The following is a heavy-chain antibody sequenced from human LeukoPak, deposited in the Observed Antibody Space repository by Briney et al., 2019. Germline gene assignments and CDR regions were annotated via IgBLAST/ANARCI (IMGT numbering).Heavy chain of an antibody. CDR2: ISSSGSTI. CDR1: GFTFSSYE. CDR3: APMECGCDCYQDDAFDI. Sequence: PGGSLRLSCAASGFTFSSYEMNWVRQAPGKGLEWVSYISSSGSTISYADSVRGRCTISRDNAKNPLYLQMNSLRAEDTAVYYCAPMECGCDCYQDDAFDIWGQGTMVTVSS. V-gene: IGHV3-48*03. J-gene: IGHJ3*02. D-gene: IGHD2-21*02.